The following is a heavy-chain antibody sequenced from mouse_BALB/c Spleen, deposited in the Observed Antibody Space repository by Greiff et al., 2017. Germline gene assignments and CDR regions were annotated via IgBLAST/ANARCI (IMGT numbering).Heavy chain of an antibody. D-gene: IGHD1-1*01. CDR3: AREGSHYYGSSYYAMDY. CDR2: ISTYNGNT. V-gene: IGHV1-67*01. Sequence: VKLMESGPEVVRPGVSVKISCKGSGYTFTDYAMHWVKQSHAKSLEWIGVISTYNGNTNYNQKFKGKATMTVDKSSSTAYMELARLTSEDSAIYYCAREGSHYYGSSYYAMDYWGQGTSVTVSS. CDR1: GYTFTDYA. J-gene: IGHJ4*01.